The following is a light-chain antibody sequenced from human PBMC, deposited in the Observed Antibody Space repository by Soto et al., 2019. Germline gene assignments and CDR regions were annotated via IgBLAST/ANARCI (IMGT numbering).Light chain of an antibody. V-gene: IGKV1-5*03. CDR3: QQYNSYPCT. CDR1: QSISYW. J-gene: IGKJ2*02. CDR2: KAS. Sequence: IRMTQSPSTLSASVGDRVTITCRASQSISYWLAWYQQKPGKAPKLLMYKASRLQSGVPSRFSGSGSGTEFTLTISSLQPDDFATYYCQQYNSYPCTFGQGTKM.